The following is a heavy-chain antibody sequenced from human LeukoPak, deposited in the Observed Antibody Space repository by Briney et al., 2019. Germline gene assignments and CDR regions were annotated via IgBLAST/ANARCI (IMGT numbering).Heavy chain of an antibody. J-gene: IGHJ5*02. V-gene: IGHV1-8*01. CDR2: MNPNSGNT. D-gene: IGHD6-19*01. Sequence: ASVTVSCKASGYTFTTYDINWVRPATGQGLAWMGWMNPNSGNTGYTQKLQGRVTMTRNTSISTAYMELSSLRSEDTAVYYCARGRGSGHKENWFDPWGQGTLVTVSS. CDR3: ARGRGSGHKENWFDP. CDR1: GYTFTTYD.